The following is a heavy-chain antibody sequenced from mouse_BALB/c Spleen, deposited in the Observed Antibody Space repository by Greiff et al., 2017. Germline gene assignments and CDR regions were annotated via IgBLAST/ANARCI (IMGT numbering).Heavy chain of an antibody. CDR2: IDPSDSYT. CDR1: GYTFTSYW. V-gene: IGHV1-69*02. D-gene: IGHD1-1*01. J-gene: IGHJ1*01. CDR3: ARNYGSSYGSFDV. Sequence: QVQLQQSGAELVKPGASVKLSCKASGYTFTSYWMHWVKQRPGQGLEWIGEIDPSDSYTNYNQKFKGKATLTVDKSSSTAYMQLSSLTSEDSAVYYCARNYGSSYGSFDVWGAGTTVTVSS.